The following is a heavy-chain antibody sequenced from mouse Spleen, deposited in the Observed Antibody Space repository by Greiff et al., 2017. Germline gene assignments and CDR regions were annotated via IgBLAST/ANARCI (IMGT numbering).Heavy chain of an antibody. J-gene: IGHJ2*01. D-gene: IGHD4-1*01. Sequence: QVQLQQPGAELVKPGASVKLSCKASGYTFTSYWMQWVKQRPGQGLEWIGEIDPSDSYTNYNKKFKGKATLTVDTSSSPAYMQLSSLTSEDSAVYYCAREGTGVFDYWGQGTTLTVSS. CDR2: IDPSDSYT. CDR1: GYTFTSYW. V-gene: IGHV1-50*01. CDR3: AREGTGVFDY.